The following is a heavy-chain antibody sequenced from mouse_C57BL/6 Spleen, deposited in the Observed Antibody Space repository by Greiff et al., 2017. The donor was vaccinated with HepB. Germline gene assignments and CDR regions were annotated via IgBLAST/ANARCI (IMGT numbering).Heavy chain of an antibody. CDR1: GYAFSSSW. CDR3: ARWGLRHFDD. CDR2: IYPGDGDT. J-gene: IGHJ1*03. Sequence: VQLQQSGPELVKPGASVKISCKASGYAFSSSWMNWVKQRPGKGLEWIGRIYPGDGDTNYNGKFKGKATLTADKSSSTAYMQLSSLTSEDSAVYFCARWGLRHFDDWGTGTTVTVSS. D-gene: IGHD2-4*01. V-gene: IGHV1-82*01.